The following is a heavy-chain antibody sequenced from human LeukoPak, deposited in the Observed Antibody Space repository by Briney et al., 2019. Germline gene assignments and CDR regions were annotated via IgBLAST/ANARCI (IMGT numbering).Heavy chain of an antibody. J-gene: IGHJ4*02. CDR3: ARVGPNSSGYCVFDY. D-gene: IGHD3-22*01. CDR1: GGSISSYY. Sequence: PSETLSLTCTVSGGSISSYYWSWIGQPPGKGLEWIGYIYYSGSTNYNPYLTSRVTISLETSKYQFPLKLSSVTAADTAVYDCARVGPNSSGYCVFDYWGQGTLVTVSS. CDR2: IYYSGST. V-gene: IGHV4-59*01.